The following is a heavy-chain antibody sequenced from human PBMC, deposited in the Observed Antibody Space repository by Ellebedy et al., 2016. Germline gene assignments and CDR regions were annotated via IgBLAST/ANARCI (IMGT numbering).Heavy chain of an antibody. D-gene: IGHD1-1*01. CDR2: VFHTGAT. V-gene: IGHV4-59*02. CDR3: AKWNGAWNAFDV. J-gene: IGHJ3*01. Sequence: SETLSLTCNVFGGSVSSEYWNWIRRPPGKGLEWIGFVFHTGATLFNPSLKSRVTMSVDTSKSQISLRLMSVTAAGTAVYYCAKWNGAWNAFDVWGLGTMVTVSS. CDR1: GGSVSSEY.